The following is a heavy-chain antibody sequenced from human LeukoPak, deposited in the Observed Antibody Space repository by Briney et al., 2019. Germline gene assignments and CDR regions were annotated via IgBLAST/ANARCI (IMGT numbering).Heavy chain of an antibody. CDR2: IIPIFGTV. J-gene: IGHJ6*02. CDR1: GGTFSSYA. V-gene: IGHV1-69*13. Sequence: SVKVSCKASGGTFSSYAISWVRQAPGQGLEWMEGIIPIFGTVNYAQKFQGRVTITADESTSTAYMELSSLRSEDTAVYYCARVPLGTATASGYYGMDVWGQGTTVTVSS. D-gene: IGHD5-18*01. CDR3: ARVPLGTATASGYYGMDV.